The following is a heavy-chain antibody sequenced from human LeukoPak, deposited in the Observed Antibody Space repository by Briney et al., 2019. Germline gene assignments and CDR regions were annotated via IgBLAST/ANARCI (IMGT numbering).Heavy chain of an antibody. V-gene: IGHV4-61*01. J-gene: IGHJ4*02. CDR2: IYYSGST. CDR3: ARDRMYVGNDY. CDR1: GGSISGSSYY. Sequence: PSETLSLTCTVSGGSISGSSYYWGWIRQPPGKGLEWIGFIYYSGSTNYNPSLKSRVTISVDTSKNQFSLNLSSVTAADTAVYYCARDRMYVGNDYWGQGTLVTVSS. D-gene: IGHD7-27*01.